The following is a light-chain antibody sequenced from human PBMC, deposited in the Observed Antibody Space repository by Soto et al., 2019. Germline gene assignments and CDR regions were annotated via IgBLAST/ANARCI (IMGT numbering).Light chain of an antibody. Sequence: EIVLTQSPGTLSLSPGARATLSCRASQSVASSVIAWFQQKPGQPPRLLSYTASSRAPGIPDRVTASGSGTHFALTIRRLEPEDFEVYYYHKYSLSPFTFGGGAKSEI. CDR1: QSVASSV. J-gene: IGKJ4*01. CDR3: HKYSLSPFT. CDR2: TAS. V-gene: IGKV3-20*01.